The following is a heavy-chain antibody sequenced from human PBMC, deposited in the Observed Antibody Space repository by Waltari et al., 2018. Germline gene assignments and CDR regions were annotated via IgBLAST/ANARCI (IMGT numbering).Heavy chain of an antibody. CDR2: IKQDGSEK. J-gene: IGHJ4*02. V-gene: IGHV3-7*01. CDR3: ARESIAAAGPDY. CDR1: GFTFSSYW. Sequence: EVQLVESGGGLVQPGGPLRLSCAASGFTFSSYWIHWVRQAPGKGLEWVANIKQDGSEKYYVDSVKGRFTISRDNAKNSLYLQMNSLRAEDTAVYYCARESIAAAGPDYWGQGTLVTVSS. D-gene: IGHD6-13*01.